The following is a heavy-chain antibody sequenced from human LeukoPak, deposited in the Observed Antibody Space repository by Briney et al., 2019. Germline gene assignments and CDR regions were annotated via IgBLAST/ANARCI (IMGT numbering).Heavy chain of an antibody. D-gene: IGHD2-8*02. V-gene: IGHV5-51*01. CDR3: ARQIGLVAPDGFDI. J-gene: IGHJ3*02. CDR1: GYSFTNYW. Sequence: GESLKISCKGSGYSFTNYWIGWVRHMPGKGLEWMGIIYPGDSDTRYSPSFPGQVTISVDKSISTAYLQWSSLKASDTAMYYCARQIGLVAPDGFDIWGQGTMVTVSS. CDR2: IYPGDSDT.